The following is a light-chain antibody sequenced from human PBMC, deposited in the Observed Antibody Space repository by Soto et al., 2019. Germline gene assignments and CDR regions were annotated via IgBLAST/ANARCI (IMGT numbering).Light chain of an antibody. Sequence: HSVRTQPASVSGSPGQSITISCTGTSSDVGGYNYVSWYQQHPGKAPKLMIYDVSNRPSGVSNRFSGSKSGNTASLTISGLQAEDEADYYCSSYTSSSTLDVFGTGTRSPS. V-gene: IGLV2-14*01. CDR2: DVS. J-gene: IGLJ1*01. CDR3: SSYTSSSTLDV. CDR1: SSDVGGYNY.